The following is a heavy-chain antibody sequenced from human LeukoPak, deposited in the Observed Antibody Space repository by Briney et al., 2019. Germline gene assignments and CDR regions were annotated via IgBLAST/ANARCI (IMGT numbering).Heavy chain of an antibody. D-gene: IGHD2-2*02. CDR1: GFTFSSYS. V-gene: IGHV3-21*01. J-gene: IGHJ5*02. Sequence: GGSLRLSCAASGFTFSSYSMNWVRQAPGKGLGWVSSISSSSSYIYYADSVKGRFTISRDNAKNSLYLQMNSLRAEDTAVYYCARDALYCSSTSCYTSVGYWFDPWGQGTLVTVSS. CDR2: ISSSSSYI. CDR3: ARDALYCSSTSCYTSVGYWFDP.